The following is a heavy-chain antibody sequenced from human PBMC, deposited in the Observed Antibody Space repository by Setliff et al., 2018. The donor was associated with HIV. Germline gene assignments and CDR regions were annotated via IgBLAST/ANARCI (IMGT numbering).Heavy chain of an antibody. CDR3: AKKGNGDYHFDY. CDR1: GFTFSSFA. J-gene: IGHJ4*02. D-gene: IGHD4-17*01. CDR2: ISGHSVTT. V-gene: IGHV3-23*01. Sequence: GGSLRLSCAASGFTFSSFAVSWVRQAPGKGPEWVSSISGHSVTTYYADSVKGRFTVSRDNSRSTLYLQMNNLRAEDKAVYHCAKKGNGDYHFDYWGQGTLVTVSS.